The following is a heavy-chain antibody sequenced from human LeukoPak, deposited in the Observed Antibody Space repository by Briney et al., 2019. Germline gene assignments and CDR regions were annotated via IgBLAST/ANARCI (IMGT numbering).Heavy chain of an antibody. D-gene: IGHD6-13*01. CDR1: GGSISSYY. CDR2: IYYSGST. J-gene: IGHJ5*02. CDR3: ARGIAAAGTAWFDP. V-gene: IGHV4-59*01. Sequence: SSETLSLTCTVSGGSISSYYWSWIRQPPGKGLEWIGYIYYSGSTNYNPSLKSRVTISVDTFKNQFSLKLSSVTAADTAVYYCARGIAAAGTAWFDPWGQGTLVTVSS.